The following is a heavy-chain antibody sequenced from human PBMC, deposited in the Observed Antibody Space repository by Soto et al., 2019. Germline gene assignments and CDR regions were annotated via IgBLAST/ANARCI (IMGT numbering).Heavy chain of an antibody. Sequence: GGSLRLSCTASGFMFGSYWMTWVRHVPGKGLQWVANIKRDGSEKYYVDFVKGRFTTSRDNADNSVFLDMNNLRVDDTATYYCARVRATDYEIDYWGQGALVTLSS. J-gene: IGHJ4*02. CDR2: IKRDGSEK. CDR1: GFMFGSYW. D-gene: IGHD4-17*01. V-gene: IGHV3-7*03. CDR3: ARVRATDYEIDY.